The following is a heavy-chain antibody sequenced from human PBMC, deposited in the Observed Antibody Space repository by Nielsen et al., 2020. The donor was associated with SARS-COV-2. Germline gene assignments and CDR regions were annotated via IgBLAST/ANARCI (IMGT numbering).Heavy chain of an antibody. J-gene: IGHJ4*02. Sequence: GESLKISCAASGFTFDGYAMHWVRQVPGKGLEWVSRISEDGSKTYYADSVKGRFTISRDNSKNSLYLQMNTLRSEDTALYYCTRGFYSQSDCWGQGTLVTVSS. V-gene: IGHV3-43*02. CDR1: GFTFDGYA. CDR2: ISEDGSKT. CDR3: TRGFYSQSDC. D-gene: IGHD2-15*01.